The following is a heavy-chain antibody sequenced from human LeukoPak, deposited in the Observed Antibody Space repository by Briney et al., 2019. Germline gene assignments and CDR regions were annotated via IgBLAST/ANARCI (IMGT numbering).Heavy chain of an antibody. Sequence: GASVKVSCKASGYTFTSYDINWVRQATGQGLEWMGWMNPNSGNTGYAQKFQDRVTMTRNTSISTAYMELSSLRSENTAVYYCARGVDSSSWLNYYYYYYMDVWGKGTTVTISS. V-gene: IGHV1-8*01. CDR2: MNPNSGNT. CDR3: ARGVDSSSWLNYYYYYYMDV. D-gene: IGHD6-13*01. J-gene: IGHJ6*03. CDR1: GYTFTSYD.